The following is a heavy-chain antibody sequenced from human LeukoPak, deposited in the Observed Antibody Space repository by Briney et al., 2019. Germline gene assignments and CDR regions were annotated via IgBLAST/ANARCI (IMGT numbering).Heavy chain of an antibody. CDR2: ISPNSGGT. V-gene: IGHV1-2*02. CDR1: GFTFSGYY. J-gene: IGHJ4*02. D-gene: IGHD3-10*01. CDR3: AREPSGSGGYDH. Sequence: GASVKVSCKASGFTFSGYYMHWVRQAPGQGLEWMAWISPNSGGTNYVQKFQGRVTVTRDTSISTDYMEISGLTSDDTALYYCAREPSGSGGYDHWGQGTLVTVSS.